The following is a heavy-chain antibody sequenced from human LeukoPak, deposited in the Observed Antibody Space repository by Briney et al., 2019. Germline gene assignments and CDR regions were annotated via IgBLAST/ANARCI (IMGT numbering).Heavy chain of an antibody. Sequence: GGSLRLSCAASGFTGSHNYMCWVRQAPGKGLEWVSATHSSGGTYYADSVKGRFTISRDTPKNTLYLQINSLSVEDTAVYYCIVFGDSNHWGQGTLVTVSS. CDR3: IVFGDSNH. D-gene: IGHD4-17*01. J-gene: IGHJ5*02. CDR1: GFTGSHNY. CDR2: THSSGGT. V-gene: IGHV3-53*01.